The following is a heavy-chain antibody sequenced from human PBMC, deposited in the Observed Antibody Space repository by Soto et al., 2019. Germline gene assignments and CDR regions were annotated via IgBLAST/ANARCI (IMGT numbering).Heavy chain of an antibody. CDR3: ASARIQRWSYDY. V-gene: IGHV4-31*03. CDR1: GGSISSGGYY. CDR2: IYYSGST. D-gene: IGHD5-18*01. J-gene: IGHJ4*02. Sequence: VQLQESGPGLVKPSQTLSLTCPVSGGSISSGGYYWIWIRQHPGQGLEWIGYIYYSGSTYSTPSLKSRVTLPVDASKHRFSLKLTAVTAADTAVYYCASARIQRWSYDYWGQGTLVTVSS.